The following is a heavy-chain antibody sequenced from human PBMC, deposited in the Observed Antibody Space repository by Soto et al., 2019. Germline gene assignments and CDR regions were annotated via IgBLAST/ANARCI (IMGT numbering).Heavy chain of an antibody. V-gene: IGHV1-18*01. Sequence: ASVKVSCKASGGTFSSYAISWVRQAPGQGLEWMGGISAYIGTTNYAQKLQGRVTMTTDASTSTAYMELRSLRSDDTAVYYCARGGGIVVVTAPYDHWGQGTLVTVSS. CDR3: ARGGGIVVVTAPYDH. CDR1: GGTFSSYA. CDR2: ISAYIGTT. J-gene: IGHJ4*02. D-gene: IGHD2-21*02.